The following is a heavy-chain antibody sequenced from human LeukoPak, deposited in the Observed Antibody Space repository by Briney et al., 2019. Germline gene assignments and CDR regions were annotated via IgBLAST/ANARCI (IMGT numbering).Heavy chain of an antibody. V-gene: IGHV1-8*01. D-gene: IGHD2-2*02. J-gene: IGHJ4*02. CDR1: GYTFTSYD. Sequence: GASVKVSCKASGYTFTSYDINWVRQATGQGLEWMGWMNPNSGNTGYAQKFQGRVTMTRNTSMSTAYMELSSLRSEDTAVYYCARGPVYCSSTSCYTGFDYWGQGTLVTVSS. CDR3: ARGPVYCSSTSCYTGFDY. CDR2: MNPNSGNT.